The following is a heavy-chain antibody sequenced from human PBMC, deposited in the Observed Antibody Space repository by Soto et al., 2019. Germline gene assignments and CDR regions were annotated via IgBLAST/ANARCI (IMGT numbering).Heavy chain of an antibody. Sequence: RRLSCAASGFTFSSYAMSWVRQAPGKGLEWVSAISGSGGSTYYAHSVKGRFTISRDNSKNTLYLQMNSLRAEDTAVYYCAKDRIHYYFDYWGQGTLVTVSS. CDR1: GFTFSSYA. J-gene: IGHJ4*02. CDR3: AKDRIHYYFDY. V-gene: IGHV3-23*01. CDR2: ISGSGGST.